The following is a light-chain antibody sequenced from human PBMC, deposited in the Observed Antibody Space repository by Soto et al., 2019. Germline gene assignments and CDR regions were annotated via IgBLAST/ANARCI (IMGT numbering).Light chain of an antibody. CDR1: SSNIGSST. CDR3: AAWDDSLNGYV. CDR2: SNN. J-gene: IGLJ1*01. Sequence: QSVLTQPPSASGTPGQRVTISCSGSSSNIGSSTVTWYQQLPGTAPKLLIHSNNHRPSGIPDRFSGSKSGTSASLAIGGLQSEDEADYYCAAWDDSLNGYVFGTGTKLTVL. V-gene: IGLV1-44*01.